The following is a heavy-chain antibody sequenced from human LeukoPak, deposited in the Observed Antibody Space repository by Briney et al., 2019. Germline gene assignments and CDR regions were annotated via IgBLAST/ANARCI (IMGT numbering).Heavy chain of an antibody. CDR2: ISGSGGST. D-gene: IGHD1-1*01. CDR3: AKGNWRYFDY. Sequence: AGGSLRLSCAASGFTFSTYVMSWVRQAPGKELEWVSAISGSGGSTYYADSVKGRFTISRDNSKNTLYLQMNSLGADDTAVYYCAKGNWRYFDYWGQGTLVTVSS. CDR1: GFTFSTYV. J-gene: IGHJ4*02. V-gene: IGHV3-23*01.